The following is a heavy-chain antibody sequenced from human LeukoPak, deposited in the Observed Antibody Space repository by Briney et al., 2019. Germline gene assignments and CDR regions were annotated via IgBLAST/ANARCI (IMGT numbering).Heavy chain of an antibody. J-gene: IGHJ5*02. CDR3: AISGGARKQLVRGGWFDP. CDR2: IYPGDSDT. V-gene: IGHV5-51*01. D-gene: IGHD6-6*01. CDR1: GYSFTSYW. Sequence: GESLKISCKGSGYSFTSYWIGWVRQMPGKGLEWMGIIYPGDSDTRYSPSFQGQVTISADKSITTAYLQWSSLKASDTAMYYCAISGGARKQLVRGGWFDPWGQGTLVTVSS.